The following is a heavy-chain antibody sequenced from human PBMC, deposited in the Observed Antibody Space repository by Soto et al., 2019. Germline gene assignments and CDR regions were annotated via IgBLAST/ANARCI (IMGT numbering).Heavy chain of an antibody. Sequence: PSETLSLTCTVSGGSISSSSYYWGWIRQPPGKGLEWIGSIYYSGRTYYNPSLKSRVTISVDTSKNQFSLKLSSVTAADTAVYYCAAGLDIVFVVAPEMGVWFLPWGEGTLVTVSS. V-gene: IGHV4-39*01. CDR3: AAGLDIVFVVAPEMGVWFLP. CDR1: GGSISSSSYY. D-gene: IGHD2-15*01. CDR2: IYYSGRT. J-gene: IGHJ5*02.